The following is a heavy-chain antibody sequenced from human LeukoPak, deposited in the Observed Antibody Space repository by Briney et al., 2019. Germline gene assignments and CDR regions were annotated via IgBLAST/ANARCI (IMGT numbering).Heavy chain of an antibody. CDR3: AKDIRDSSGYYFPGVY. V-gene: IGHV3-9*01. Sequence: PGGSLRLSCTASGFTFDAYATHWVRKAPGKALEWVAGISWNSGSIGYADSVKGRFPISRDNAKNSLYLQMNSLRAEDTALYYCAKDIRDSSGYYFPGVYWGQGTLVTVSS. CDR2: ISWNSGSI. J-gene: IGHJ4*02. D-gene: IGHD3-22*01. CDR1: GFTFDAYA.